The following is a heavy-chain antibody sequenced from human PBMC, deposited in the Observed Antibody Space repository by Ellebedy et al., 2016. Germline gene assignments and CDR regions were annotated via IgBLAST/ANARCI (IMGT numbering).Heavy chain of an antibody. CDR3: AREGYSYGYPLDY. J-gene: IGHJ4*02. V-gene: IGHV3-48*02. Sequence: GESLKISCAASGFTFSSYSMNWVRQAPGKGLEWVSYISSSSSTIYYADSVKGRFTISRDNAKNSLYLQMNSLRDEDTAVYYCAREGYSYGYPLDYWGQGTLVTVSS. CDR2: ISSSSSTI. D-gene: IGHD5-18*01. CDR1: GFTFSSYS.